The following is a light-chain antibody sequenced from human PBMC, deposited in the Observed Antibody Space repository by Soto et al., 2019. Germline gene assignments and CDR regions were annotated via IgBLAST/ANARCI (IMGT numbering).Light chain of an antibody. J-gene: IGLJ2*01. CDR3: AAWDDSLNGVV. V-gene: IGLV1-44*01. Sequence: QSVLTQPPSASGSPGQRVTISCSGSSSNIGGNTVNWYQQLPGTAPKILIYSDNQRPSGVPDRFSGSKSGTSASLAISGLQSEDEADYYCAAWDDSLNGVVFGGGTKLTVL. CDR1: SSNIGGNT. CDR2: SDN.